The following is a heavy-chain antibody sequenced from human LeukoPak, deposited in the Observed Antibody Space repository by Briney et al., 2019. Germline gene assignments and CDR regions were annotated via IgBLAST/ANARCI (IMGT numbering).Heavy chain of an antibody. CDR3: AKDSLTGSGPYYFDC. Sequence: GGSLRPSCTTSGFTFSNYGMYWVRQAPGEGLEWLAFIRYDVSNKYYADYVKGRFTISRDDSKNTLYLQMNSLRAEDTAVYYCAKDSLTGSGPYYFDCWGQGTLVTVSS. J-gene: IGHJ4*02. CDR1: GFTFSNYG. D-gene: IGHD3-9*01. V-gene: IGHV3-30*02. CDR2: IRYDVSNK.